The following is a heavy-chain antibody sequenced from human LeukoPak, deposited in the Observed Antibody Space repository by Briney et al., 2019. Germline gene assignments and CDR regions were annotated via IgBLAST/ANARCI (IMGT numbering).Heavy chain of an antibody. CDR3: AGGVDSSGGGYYFDY. CDR2: IYSGVTT. V-gene: IGHV3-53*01. J-gene: IGHJ4*02. Sequence: GGSLRLSCAASGFTVSINYMSWVRQAPGKGLEWVSVIYSGVTTYYADSVMGRFPISRANSKNTLTLQMNSMRAEDTAVYYCAGGVDSSGGGYYFDYWGQGTLVTVSS. CDR1: GFTVSINY. D-gene: IGHD3-10*01.